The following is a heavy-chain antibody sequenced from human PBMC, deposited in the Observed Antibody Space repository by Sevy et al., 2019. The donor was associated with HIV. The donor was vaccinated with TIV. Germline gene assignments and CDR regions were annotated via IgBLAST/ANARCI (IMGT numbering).Heavy chain of an antibody. CDR2: ISYDGSNK. J-gene: IGHJ4*02. CDR3: AKGAN. V-gene: IGHV3-30*18. CDR1: GFTFSSYG. D-gene: IGHD3-16*01. Sequence: GGSLRLSCAASGFTFSSYGMHWVRQAPGKGLEWVPVISYDGSNKYYADSVKGRFTISRDNSKNTLYLQMNSLRAEDTAVYYCAKGANWGQGTLVTVSS.